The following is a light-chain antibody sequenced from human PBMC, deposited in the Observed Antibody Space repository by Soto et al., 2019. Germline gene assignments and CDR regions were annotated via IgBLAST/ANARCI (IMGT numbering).Light chain of an antibody. V-gene: IGLV1-47*01. CDR3: AAWDDRLSGWV. CDR1: SSNIGNNY. CDR2: KSN. J-gene: IGLJ3*02. Sequence: QAVVPQPPSASGTPGQTVTISCSGSSSNIGNNYVYWYQQVPGTAPKLLMYKSNQRPSGVPDRFSGSKSGTSASLAISGLRSEDEADYYCAAWDDRLSGWVFGGGTKLTVL.